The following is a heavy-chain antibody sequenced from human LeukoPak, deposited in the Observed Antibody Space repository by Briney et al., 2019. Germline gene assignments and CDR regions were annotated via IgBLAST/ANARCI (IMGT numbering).Heavy chain of an antibody. J-gene: IGHJ5*02. D-gene: IGHD6-25*01. V-gene: IGHV1-69*01. Sequence: SVKVPCKASGGTFSSYAISWVRQAPGQGLEWMGGIIPIFGTANYAQKFQGRVTITADESTSTAYMELSSLRSEDTAVYYCARDLSSAGWFDPWGQGTLVTVSS. CDR2: IIPIFGTA. CDR1: GGTFSSYA. CDR3: ARDLSSAGWFDP.